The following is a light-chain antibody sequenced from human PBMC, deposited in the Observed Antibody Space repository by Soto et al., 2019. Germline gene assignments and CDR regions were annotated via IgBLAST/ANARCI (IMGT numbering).Light chain of an antibody. V-gene: IGLV4-69*01. CDR1: SGQSSYA. CDR3: QTWGTGMGV. J-gene: IGLJ3*02. Sequence: QPVLTQSPSASASLGASVKLTCTLSSGQSSYAIAWHQQQPEKGPRYLMKLNSDGSHSKGDGIPDRFSGSSSGAERYLTISSLQSEDEADYYCQTWGTGMGVFGGGTKLTVL. CDR2: LNSDGSH.